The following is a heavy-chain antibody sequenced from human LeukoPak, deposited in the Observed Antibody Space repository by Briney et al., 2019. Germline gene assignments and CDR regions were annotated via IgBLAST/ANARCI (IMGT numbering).Heavy chain of an antibody. CDR3: ARGVGLAAASYWFDP. CDR2: INHSGST. J-gene: IGHJ5*02. CDR1: GGSFSGYY. V-gene: IGHV4-34*01. D-gene: IGHD6-13*01. Sequence: SETLSFTCAVYGGSFSGYYWSWIRQPPGKGLEWIGEINHSGSTNYNPSLKSRVTISVDTSKNQFSLKLSSVTAADTAVYYCARGVGLAAASYWFDPWGQGTLVTVSS.